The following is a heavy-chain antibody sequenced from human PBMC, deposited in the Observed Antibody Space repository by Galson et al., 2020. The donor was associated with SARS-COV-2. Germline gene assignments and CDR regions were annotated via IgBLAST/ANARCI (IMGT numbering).Heavy chain of an antibody. CDR2: ISGSGPNI. D-gene: IGHD2-15*01. CDR1: GFTFSSYE. V-gene: IGHV3-48*03. Sequence: GGSLRLSCAGSGFTFSSYEMNWVRQAPGKGLEWVSYISGSGPNIYYADSVKGRFTISRDNAMNSLYLQMTSLRAEDTAVYYCASPYLAAASFFGAFDIWGLGTMVTVSS. CDR3: ASPYLAAASFFGAFDI. J-gene: IGHJ3*02.